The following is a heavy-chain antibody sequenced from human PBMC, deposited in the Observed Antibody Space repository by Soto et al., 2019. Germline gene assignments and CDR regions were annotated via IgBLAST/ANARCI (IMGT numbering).Heavy chain of an antibody. D-gene: IGHD3-22*01. CDR3: AKGDYGSGAFYNTGGY. V-gene: IGHV3-72*01. Sequence: EVQLVESGGGLVQPGESLRLSCAASGFTFSDHYMDWVRQAPGKGLEWVGRSRNKANSYTTEYAASVKGRFTISRDDSKNSLYLQMNSLKTEETAVYYCAKGDYGSGAFYNTGGYWGQGTLVTVSS. CDR1: GFTFSDHY. J-gene: IGHJ4*02. CDR2: SRNKANSYTT.